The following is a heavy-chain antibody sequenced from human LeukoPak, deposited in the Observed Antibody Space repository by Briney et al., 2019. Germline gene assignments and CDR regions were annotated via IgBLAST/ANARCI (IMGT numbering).Heavy chain of an antibody. CDR3: ARNMGYYYDTSGAFDI. J-gene: IGHJ3*02. Sequence: SETLSLTCAVSGYSISSSNWWGWIRQPPGKGLEWIGYIYYSGSIYYNPSLKSRVTMSIDTSKNQFSLKLSSVTAVDTAVYYCARNMGYYYDTSGAFDIWAKGQWSPSLQ. CDR1: GYSISSSNW. D-gene: IGHD3-22*01. CDR2: IYYSGSI. V-gene: IGHV4-28*05.